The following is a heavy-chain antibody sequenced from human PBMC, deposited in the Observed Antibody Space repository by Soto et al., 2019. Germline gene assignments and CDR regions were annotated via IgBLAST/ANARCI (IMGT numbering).Heavy chain of an antibody. CDR2: INHSGST. CDR1: GGYFSGYS. Sequence: SETLSLTSAVYGGYFSGYSWSWIRQPPGKRLELIGEINHSGSTNYNPSLKSRVTISVDTSKNQFSLKLSSVTAADTAVYYCARARGATMVRGVIKPYFDYWGQGTLVTVSS. CDR3: ARARGATMVRGVIKPYFDY. V-gene: IGHV4-34*01. D-gene: IGHD3-10*01. J-gene: IGHJ4*02.